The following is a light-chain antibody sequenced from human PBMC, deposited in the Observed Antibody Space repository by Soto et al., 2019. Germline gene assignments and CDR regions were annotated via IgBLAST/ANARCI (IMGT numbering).Light chain of an antibody. Sequence: QSALTQPPSASGSPGQSVTISCTGTSSDVGGYNYVSWYQQHPGKAPKLVIYEVTKRPSGVPDRFSGSKSGNTASLTVSGLQSEDEADYYCSSYAGSNNFDVFGPGTKAPS. V-gene: IGLV2-8*01. CDR2: EVT. J-gene: IGLJ1*01. CDR3: SSYAGSNNFDV. CDR1: SSDVGGYNY.